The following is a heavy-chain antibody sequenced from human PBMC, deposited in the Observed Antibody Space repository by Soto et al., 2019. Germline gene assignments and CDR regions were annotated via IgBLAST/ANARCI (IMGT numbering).Heavy chain of an antibody. Sequence: QVQLQESGPGLVKPSGTLSLTCAVSGVSISGTNWWTWVRQSPGKGLEWIGDIYHSGSTSYIPSLKSQLTISVDKSKNQFSLKLTSVTAADSAVYYCARRRDALFDSWGQGTLVTVSS. J-gene: IGHJ4*02. V-gene: IGHV4-4*02. D-gene: IGHD2-2*01. CDR1: GVSISGTNW. CDR2: IYHSGST. CDR3: ARRRDALFDS.